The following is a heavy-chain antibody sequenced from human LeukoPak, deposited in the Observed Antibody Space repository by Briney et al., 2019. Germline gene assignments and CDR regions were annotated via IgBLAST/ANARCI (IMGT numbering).Heavy chain of an antibody. D-gene: IGHD1-26*01. J-gene: IGHJ4*02. CDR3: ARHSSQRWDLDY. V-gene: IGHV4-39*01. CDR2: IYYSGST. Sequence: PSETLSLTCTVSGDSISSSNYYWGWIRQPPGKGLEWIGIIYYSGSTNYNPSLKSRVTISVDRSKDQFSLKLSSVTAADTAVHYCARHSSQRWDLDYWGQGTLVTVSS. CDR1: GDSISSSNYY.